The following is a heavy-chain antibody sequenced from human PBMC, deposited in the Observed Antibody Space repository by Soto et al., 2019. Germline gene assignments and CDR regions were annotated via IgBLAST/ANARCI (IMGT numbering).Heavy chain of an antibody. J-gene: IGHJ6*02. CDR3: ARVRYYYGMDV. V-gene: IGHV1-69*01. CDR1: GGTFSSYA. CDR2: IIPIFGTA. Sequence: VPLVQSGAEVKKPGSSVKVSCKASGGTFSSYAISWVRQALGQGLEWMGGIIPIFGTANYAQKFQGRVTITADESTSTAYMELSSLRSEDTAVYYCARVRYYYGMDVWGQGTTVTVSS.